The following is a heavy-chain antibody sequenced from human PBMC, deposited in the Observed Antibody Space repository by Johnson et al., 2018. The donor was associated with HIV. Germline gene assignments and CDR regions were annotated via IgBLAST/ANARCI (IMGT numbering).Heavy chain of an antibody. D-gene: IGHD4-17*01. V-gene: IGHV3-66*01. CDR2: FSSGGST. Sequence: VQLVESGGGVVRPGGSLRLSCAASGFTFDDYGMSWVRQAPGKGLEWVSVFSSGGSTYYADSVKGRFTISRDTSKNTLYLQMNSRRVEDTAVYSCAKDEYDYGDYGAFDIWGQGTMVTVSS. CDR3: AKDEYDYGDYGAFDI. CDR1: GFTFDDYG. J-gene: IGHJ3*02.